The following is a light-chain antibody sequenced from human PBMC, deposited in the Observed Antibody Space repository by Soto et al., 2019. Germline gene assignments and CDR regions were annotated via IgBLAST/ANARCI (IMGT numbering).Light chain of an antibody. CDR3: QQYGSSLSMYT. J-gene: IGKJ2*01. CDR2: GAS. V-gene: IGKV3-20*01. CDR1: QSVSRSY. Sequence: EIVLTQSPGTLSLSPGERATLSCRASQSVSRSYLAWYQQKPGQAPRLLIYGASSRATGIPDRFSGSGSGTDFTLTISRLEPEDFAVYYCQQYGSSLSMYTFGQGTKLEIK.